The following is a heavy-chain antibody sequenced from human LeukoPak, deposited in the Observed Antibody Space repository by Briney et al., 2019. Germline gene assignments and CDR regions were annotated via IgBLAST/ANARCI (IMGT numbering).Heavy chain of an antibody. Sequence: ASVKVSCKASGYTFTGYYMHWVRQAPGQGLEWMGWINPNSGGTNYAQKFQGRVTMTRDTSISTAYVELSRLRSDDTAVYYCARDTDDYGDYGWYYYYGMDVWGQGTTVTVSS. V-gene: IGHV1-2*02. J-gene: IGHJ6*02. CDR1: GYTFTGYY. CDR2: INPNSGGT. D-gene: IGHD4-17*01. CDR3: ARDTDDYGDYGWYYYYGMDV.